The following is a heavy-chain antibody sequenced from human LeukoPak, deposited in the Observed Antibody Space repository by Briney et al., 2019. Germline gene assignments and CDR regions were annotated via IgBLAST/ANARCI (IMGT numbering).Heavy chain of an antibody. V-gene: IGHV4-59*08. J-gene: IGHJ2*01. Sequence: SETLSLTCTVSGGSISTYYWGWIRQPPGKGLEWIGYIYYSGSTNYNPSLNSRVTISVDTSKNQFSLRLSSVTAADTAVYYCARRSSGNWYFDFWGRGTLVTVSS. CDR3: ARRSSGNWYFDF. CDR1: GGSISTYY. D-gene: IGHD1-14*01. CDR2: IYYSGST.